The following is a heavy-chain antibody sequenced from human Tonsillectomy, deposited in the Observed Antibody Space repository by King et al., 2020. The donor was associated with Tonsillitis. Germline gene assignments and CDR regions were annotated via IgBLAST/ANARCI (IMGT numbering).Heavy chain of an antibody. J-gene: IGHJ5*02. CDR3: ARGPQSTMTTFFWFDP. V-gene: IGHV3-66*01. Sequence: VQLVESGGGLVQPGGSLRLSCAVSGFIVSSNYMSWVRQAPGKGLEWVSLIYSGGGKYYADSVKGRFTISRDNSKNTLYLQMNRLRAEDTAVYYCARGPQSTMTTFFWFDPWVRGTLVTVSA. D-gene: IGHD4-17*01. CDR1: GFIVSSNY. CDR2: IYSGGGK.